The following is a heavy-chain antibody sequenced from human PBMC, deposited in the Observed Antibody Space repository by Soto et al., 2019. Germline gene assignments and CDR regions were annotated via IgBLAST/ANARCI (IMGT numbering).Heavy chain of an antibody. J-gene: IGHJ4*01. CDR1: GFPFSVHY. D-gene: IGHD2-15*01. Sequence: EVQLVESGGGLVQPGGSLRLSCAASGFPFSVHYMEWVRQAPGKGLEWVGRTRNKVNSYTTEYAASVKGRFTISRDDSTNSLYLQMNSLKTEDTAVYYCASGGYCSGGSCSSFDYWGHGTLVSVSS. CDR2: TRNKVNSYTT. V-gene: IGHV3-72*01. CDR3: ASGGYCSGGSCSSFDY.